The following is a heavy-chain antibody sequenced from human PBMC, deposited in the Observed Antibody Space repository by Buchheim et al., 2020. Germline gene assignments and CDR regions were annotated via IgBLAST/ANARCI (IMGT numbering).Heavy chain of an antibody. J-gene: IGHJ6*02. D-gene: IGHD2-8*01. V-gene: IGHV3-30-3*01. CDR3: ARMDIVLMVYAWELYYYGMDV. Sequence: QVQLVESGGGVVQPGRSLRLSCAASGFTFSSYAMHWVRQAPGKGLEWVAVISYDGSNKYYADSVKGRFTIPRDNSKNTLSLQMNSLRAEDTAVYYCARMDIVLMVYAWELYYYGMDVWGQGTT. CDR2: ISYDGSNK. CDR1: GFTFSSYA.